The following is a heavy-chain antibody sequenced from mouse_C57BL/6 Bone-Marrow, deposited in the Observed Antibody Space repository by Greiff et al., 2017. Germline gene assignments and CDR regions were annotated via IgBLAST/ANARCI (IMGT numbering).Heavy chain of an antibody. J-gene: IGHJ1*03. CDR3: TAPITTVADWYFDV. CDR2: IRNKANNHAT. V-gene: IGHV6-6*01. Sequence: EVQGVESGGGLVQPGGSMKLSCAASGFTFSDAWMDWVRQSPEKGLEWVAEIRNKANNHATYYAESVKGRFTISRDDSKSSVYLQMNSLRAEDTGIYYCTAPITTVADWYFDVWGTGTTVTVSS. D-gene: IGHD1-1*01. CDR1: GFTFSDAW.